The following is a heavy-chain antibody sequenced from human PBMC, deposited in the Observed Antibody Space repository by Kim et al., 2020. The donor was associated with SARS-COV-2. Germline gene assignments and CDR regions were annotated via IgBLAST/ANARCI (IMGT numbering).Heavy chain of an antibody. CDR3: AREFLGPYSSSWHAFDI. J-gene: IGHJ3*02. D-gene: IGHD6-13*01. CDR2: IYYSGST. CDR1: GGSISSYY. Sequence: SETLSLTCTVSGGSISSYYWSWIRQPPGKGLEWIGYIYYSGSTNYNPSLKSRVTISVDTSKNQFSLKLSSVTAADTAVYYCAREFLGPYSSSWHAFDIWGQGTMVTVSS. V-gene: IGHV4-59*01.